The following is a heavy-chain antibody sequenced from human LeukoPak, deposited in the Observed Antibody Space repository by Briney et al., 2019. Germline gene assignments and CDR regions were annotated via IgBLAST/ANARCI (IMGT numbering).Heavy chain of an antibody. CDR2: ISGSGGST. CDR3: AKVPYSSGWNQYYFDY. J-gene: IGHJ4*02. CDR1: GFTFSSYA. Sequence: GGSLRLSCAASGFTFSSYAMSWVRQAPGKGLEWVSAISGSGGSTYYADSVKGRFTISRDNSKNTLYPQMNSLRAEDTAVYYCAKVPYSSGWNQYYFDYWGQGTLVTVSS. V-gene: IGHV3-23*01. D-gene: IGHD6-19*01.